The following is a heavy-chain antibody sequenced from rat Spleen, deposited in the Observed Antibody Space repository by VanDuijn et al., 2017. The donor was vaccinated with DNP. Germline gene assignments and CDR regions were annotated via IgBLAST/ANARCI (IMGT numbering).Heavy chain of an antibody. CDR2: ITSSGGRT. V-gene: IGHV5-31*01. CDR3: ATGVHGGYEDWFAY. D-gene: IGHD1-11*01. J-gene: IGHJ3*01. Sequence: EVQLVETGGGLVEPGTSLKLSCLASGFTFNNYWMTWIRQVPGKGLEWVASITSSGGRTYYPDSVKGRFTISRDTAKSTLYLQMDSLRSEDTATYYCATGVHGGYEDWFAYWGQGTLVTVSS. CDR1: GFTFNNYW.